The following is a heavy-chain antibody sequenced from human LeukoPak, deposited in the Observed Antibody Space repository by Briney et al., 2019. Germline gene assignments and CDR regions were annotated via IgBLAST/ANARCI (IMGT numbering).Heavy chain of an antibody. V-gene: IGHV3-7*01. CDR1: GFTFSSYW. CDR2: IKQDGSEK. Sequence: GGSLRLSCAASGFTFSSYWMSWVRQAPGKGLEWVANIKQDGSEKYYVDSVKGRFTISRDNAKNSLYLQMNSLRVEDTAAYYCARDSNPYSSSWYFPGYWGQGTLVTVSS. D-gene: IGHD6-13*01. CDR3: ARDSNPYSSSWYFPGY. J-gene: IGHJ4*02.